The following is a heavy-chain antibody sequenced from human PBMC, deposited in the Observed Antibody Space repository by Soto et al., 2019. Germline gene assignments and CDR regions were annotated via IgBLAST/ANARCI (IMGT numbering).Heavy chain of an antibody. CDR1: GGSISSYY. CDR2: IYYSGST. Sequence: QVQLQESGPGLVKPSETLSLTCTVSGGSISSYYWSWIRQPPGKGLEWIGYIYYSGSTNYNPSLKRRVTISRDASKDQFSLKLSSVTAADTAVYYCASHGGGSYAWEAGFDIWGQGTMVTVSS. D-gene: IGHD1-26*01. V-gene: IGHV4-59*08. J-gene: IGHJ3*02. CDR3: ASHGGGSYAWEAGFDI.